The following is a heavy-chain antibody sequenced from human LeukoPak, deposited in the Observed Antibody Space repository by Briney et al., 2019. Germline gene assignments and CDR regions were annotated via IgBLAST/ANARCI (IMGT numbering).Heavy chain of an antibody. CDR1: GYTFTSYA. D-gene: IGHD2-15*01. Sequence: GASVKVSCKASGYTFTSYAMHWVRQAPGQRLEWMGWINAGNGNTKYSQKFQGRVTITRDTSASTAYMELSSLRSEDTAVYYCARVGYCSGGSCPPWENYFDYWGQGTLVTVSS. CDR3: ARVGYCSGGSCPPWENYFDY. CDR2: INAGNGNT. V-gene: IGHV1-3*01. J-gene: IGHJ4*02.